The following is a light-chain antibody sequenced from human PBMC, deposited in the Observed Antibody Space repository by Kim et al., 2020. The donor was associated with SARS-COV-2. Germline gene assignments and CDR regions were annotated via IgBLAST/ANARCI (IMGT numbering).Light chain of an antibody. Sequence: QRVTISCTGRSSNIGAGYDVHWYQQLPGTAPKLLIYGNSNRPSGVPDRFSGSKSGTSASLAITGLQAEEEADYYCQSYDSSLSGSVFGGGTQLTVL. V-gene: IGLV1-40*01. CDR2: GNS. J-gene: IGLJ3*02. CDR1: SSNIGAGYD. CDR3: QSYDSSLSGSV.